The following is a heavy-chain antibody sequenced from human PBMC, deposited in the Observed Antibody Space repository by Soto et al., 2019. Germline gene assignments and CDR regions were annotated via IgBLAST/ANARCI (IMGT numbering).Heavy chain of an antibody. V-gene: IGHV4-39*01. CDR2: IYYSGST. CDR1: GGSISSSSYY. CDR3: ATPEGDYSNYGQFDY. J-gene: IGHJ4*02. D-gene: IGHD4-4*01. Sequence: QLQLQESGPGLVKPSETLSLTCTVSGGSISSSSYYWGWIRQPPGKGLEWIGSIYYSGSTYYNPSLKSRVTISVDTSKNQFSLELSSVTAADTAVYYCATPEGDYSNYGQFDYWGQGTLVTVSS.